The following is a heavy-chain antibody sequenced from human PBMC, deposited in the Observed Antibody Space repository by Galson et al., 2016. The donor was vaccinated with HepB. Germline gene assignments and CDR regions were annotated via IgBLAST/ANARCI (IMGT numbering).Heavy chain of an antibody. J-gene: IGHJ4*02. V-gene: IGHV4-4*02. CDR2: IHHTGLS. Sequence: SLRLSCAASGFTFSNYYMTWVRQAPGKGLEWIGQIHHTGLSYFNPSLKSRVTMSLDKSSNQVSLKLSSVTAADTAVYYCAREAPADYFDYWGRGTLVTVSS. D-gene: IGHD6-13*01. CDR1: GFTFSNYY. CDR3: AREAPADYFDY.